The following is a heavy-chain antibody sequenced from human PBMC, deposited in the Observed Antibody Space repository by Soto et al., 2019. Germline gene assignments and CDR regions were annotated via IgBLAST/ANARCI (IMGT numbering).Heavy chain of an antibody. CDR1: GFTFSTYW. CDR3: AGWGGHDYNY. V-gene: IGHV3-7*03. Sequence: SGGSLRLSCVGSGFTFSTYWSNWVRQAPGKGLEWVANINPDGNVGPYVDSVRGRFPTSRDNAKNSLYLQMNSLRADDSAVYFCAGWGGHDYNYWGQGIMVTVSS. J-gene: IGHJ4*02. D-gene: IGHD4-4*01. CDR2: INPDGNVG.